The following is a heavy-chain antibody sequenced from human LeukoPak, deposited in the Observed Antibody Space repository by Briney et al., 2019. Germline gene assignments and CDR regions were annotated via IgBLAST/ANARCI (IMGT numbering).Heavy chain of an antibody. Sequence: GGSLRLSCAASGFIFSHCGMHWVRQAPGKGLEWVAVIWSDGSNRFYAGSVKGRFTISRDNSQNTVFLQMNSLRVEDTAMYYCARDAQRGFDYSNSLEYWGHGTLVTVSS. D-gene: IGHD4-11*01. CDR1: GFIFSHCG. J-gene: IGHJ4*01. CDR2: IWSDGSNR. CDR3: ARDAQRGFDYSNSLEY. V-gene: IGHV3-33*01.